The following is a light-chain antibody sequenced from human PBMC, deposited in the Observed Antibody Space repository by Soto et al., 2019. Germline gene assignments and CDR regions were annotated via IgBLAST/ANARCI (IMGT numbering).Light chain of an antibody. V-gene: IGKV1-5*01. CDR1: QSISNW. CDR2: DAS. CDR3: QQYNSWWT. Sequence: DIQVTQSPSTLSASVGDRVTITCRASQSISNWLAWYQQKPGKAPKLLIYDASGLESGVPSRFSGSGSGTEFTLTISSLQPDDFATYYCQQYNSWWTFGQGTKVDIK. J-gene: IGKJ1*01.